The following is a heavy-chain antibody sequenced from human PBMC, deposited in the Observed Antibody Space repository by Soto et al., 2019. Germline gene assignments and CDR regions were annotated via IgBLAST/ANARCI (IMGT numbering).Heavy chain of an antibody. CDR3: ASGNCSSTSCHGGWFDP. CDR1: GGTFSSYT. CDR2: IIPILGIA. D-gene: IGHD2-2*03. J-gene: IGHJ5*02. Sequence: SVKVSCKASGGTFSSYTISWVRQAPGQGLEWMGRIIPILGIANYAQKFQGRVTITADKSTSTAYMELSSLRSEDTAVYYCASGNCSSTSCHGGWFDPWGQGTLVTVSS. V-gene: IGHV1-69*02.